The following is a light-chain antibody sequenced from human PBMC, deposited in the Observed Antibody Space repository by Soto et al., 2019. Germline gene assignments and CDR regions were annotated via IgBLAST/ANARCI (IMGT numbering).Light chain of an antibody. Sequence: EIVMTQSPATLSVSPGARATLSCRASQSVSSSNLAWYQQKPGQAPRLLIYGASTRATGIPARFSGSGSGTEFTLAISSLQSEDFAVYYCQQYNDWPPWTFGQGTKVDIK. CDR3: QQYNDWPPWT. V-gene: IGKV3-15*01. CDR1: QSVSSSN. CDR2: GAS. J-gene: IGKJ1*01.